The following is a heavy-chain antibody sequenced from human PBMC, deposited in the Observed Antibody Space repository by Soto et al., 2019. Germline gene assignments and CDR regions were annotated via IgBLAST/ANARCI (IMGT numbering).Heavy chain of an antibody. CDR1: VYTFTSYG. CDR3: ARVPYDSRGYYPPVYAFDI. V-gene: IGHV1-18*04. CDR2: ISAYNGNT. J-gene: IGHJ3*02. Sequence: GXSVKVSCKASVYTFTSYGISWVPQAPGQGLEWMGWISAYNGNTNYAQKLQGRVTMTTDTSTSTAYMELRSLRSDDTAVYYCARVPYDSRGYYPPVYAFDIWGQGTMVTVS. D-gene: IGHD3-22*01.